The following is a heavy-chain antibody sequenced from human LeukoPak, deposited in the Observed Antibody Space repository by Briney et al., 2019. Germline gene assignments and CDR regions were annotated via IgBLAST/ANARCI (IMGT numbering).Heavy chain of an antibody. CDR3: ARARYSSSWYFDY. CDR1: GFTLSDYW. Sequence: PGGSLRLSCVTSGFTLSDYWMNWFRQAPGKGLEWVSYISATSRATYYADSMRGRFTISRDDAKNSPYLQMNSLRAEDTAVYYCARARYSSSWYFDYWGQGTLVTVSS. CDR2: ISATSRAT. V-gene: IGHV3-48*01. D-gene: IGHD6-13*01. J-gene: IGHJ4*02.